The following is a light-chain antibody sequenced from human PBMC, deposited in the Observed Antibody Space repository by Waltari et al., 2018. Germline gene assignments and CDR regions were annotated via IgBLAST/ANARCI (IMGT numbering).Light chain of an antibody. CDR1: QSLLHSTGNNY. Sequence: DIVMTQSPLSLPVTPGEPASISCRSSQSLLHSTGNNYLDWYLQKPGQSPQLLIYLGSNRDAGVPDRISGSGSGTDFTLKISRVEAEDVGVYYCMQALQTPLTFGGGTKVEIK. J-gene: IGKJ4*01. CDR2: LGS. V-gene: IGKV2-28*01. CDR3: MQALQTPLT.